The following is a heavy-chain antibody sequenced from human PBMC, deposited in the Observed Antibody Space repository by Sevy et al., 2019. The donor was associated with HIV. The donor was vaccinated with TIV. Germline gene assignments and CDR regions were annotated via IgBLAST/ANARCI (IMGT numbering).Heavy chain of an antibody. V-gene: IGHV3-30*02. CDR2: IRYDGSTT. Sequence: GGSLRLSCTASGFDFRNYGMHWVRQAPDKGLQWLTFIRYDGSTTYYADSVRGRFTISRDNSKNTLFLQMNSLRREDTAVYYCAKGPHPAVTTSYAMDVWGQGTTVTVSS. D-gene: IGHD4-17*01. CDR3: AKGPHPAVTTSYAMDV. CDR1: GFDFRNYG. J-gene: IGHJ6*02.